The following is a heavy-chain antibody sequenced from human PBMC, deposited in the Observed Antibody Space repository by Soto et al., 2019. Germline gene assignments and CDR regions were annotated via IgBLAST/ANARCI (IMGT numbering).Heavy chain of an antibody. Sequence: SETLSPTCTVSGGSISSGGYYWSWIRQHPGKGLERTGYIYYSGSTYYNPSLKSRVTISVDTSKNQFSLKLSSVTAADTAVYYCARVIVYGDYESNWFDPWGQGTLVTVSS. D-gene: IGHD4-17*01. CDR2: IYYSGST. V-gene: IGHV4-31*02. CDR3: ARVIVYGDYESNWFDP. J-gene: IGHJ5*02. CDR1: GGSISSGGYY.